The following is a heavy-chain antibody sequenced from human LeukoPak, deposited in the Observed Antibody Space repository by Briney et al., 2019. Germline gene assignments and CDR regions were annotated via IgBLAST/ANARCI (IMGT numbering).Heavy chain of an antibody. CDR2: IYYSGST. V-gene: IGHV4-59*11. J-gene: IGHJ4*02. CDR1: GGSISSHY. CDR3: AKSRTGDGLDY. D-gene: IGHD7-27*01. Sequence: SETLSLTCTVSGGSISSHYWSWIRQPPGKGLEWIGYIYYSGSTNYNPSLKSRVTISVDTSKNQFSLKLSSVTAADTAVYYCAKSRTGDGLDYWGQGTLVTVSS.